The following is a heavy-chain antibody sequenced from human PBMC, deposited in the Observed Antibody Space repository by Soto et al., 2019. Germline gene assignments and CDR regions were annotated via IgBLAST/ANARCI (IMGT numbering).Heavy chain of an antibody. D-gene: IGHD4-17*01. J-gene: IGHJ6*03. CDR2: IYPGDSDT. CDR1: GYSFTSYW. V-gene: IGHV5-51*01. CDR3: ARTSYGAEDYYYYYFDV. Sequence: GESLKISCKGSGYSFTSYWIGWVRQMPGKGLEWMGIIYPGDSDTRYSPSFQGQVTISADKSISTAYLQWSSLKASDTAMYYCARTSYGAEDYYYYYFDVWGKGTTVTVSS.